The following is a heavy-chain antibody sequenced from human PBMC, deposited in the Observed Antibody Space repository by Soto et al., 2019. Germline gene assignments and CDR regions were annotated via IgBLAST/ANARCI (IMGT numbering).Heavy chain of an antibody. CDR2: IYTSGST. CDR3: ARAGKDYDILNGYFYYYGMDV. CDR1: GGSISSYY. V-gene: IGHV4-4*07. J-gene: IGHJ6*02. Sequence: PSETLSLTCTVSGGSISSYYWSWIRQPAGKGLEWIGRIYTSGSTKYNPSLKNRVTISVDTSKNQFYLKLSYLTAADTAVYSCARAGKDYDILNGYFYYYGMDVWGQGTTVT. D-gene: IGHD3-9*01.